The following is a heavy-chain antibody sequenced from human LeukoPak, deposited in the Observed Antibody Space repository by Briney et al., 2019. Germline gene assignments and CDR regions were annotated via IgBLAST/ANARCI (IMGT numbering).Heavy chain of an antibody. CDR1: GYRFSSYW. J-gene: IGHJ4*02. D-gene: IGHD5-24*01. CDR2: TYAGDSDT. CDR3: ARPSDGYNQLPYDD. Sequence: GESLKISCKGSGYRFSSYWLAWVRQVPGKGLGWGGITYAGDSDTRHSPYFPGQVTISVAKSIRTAHLQWRSLKASDTAIYYCARPSDGYNQLPYDDWGQGPLVPVSP. V-gene: IGHV5-51*01.